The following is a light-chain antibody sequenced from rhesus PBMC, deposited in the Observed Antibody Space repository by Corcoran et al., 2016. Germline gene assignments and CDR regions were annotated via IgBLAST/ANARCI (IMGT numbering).Light chain of an antibody. CDR1: QGISSW. Sequence: DIQMTQSPSSLSASVGDRVTITCQASQGISSWLAWYQQKPGKVPKLLIYAASSLQSGVPSRFSGSGAWTDVTLTISRLQPEDFATYYCQQHNSYPLTFGPGTKLDIK. CDR2: AAS. CDR3: QQHNSYPLT. J-gene: IGKJ3*01. V-gene: IGKV1-33*02.